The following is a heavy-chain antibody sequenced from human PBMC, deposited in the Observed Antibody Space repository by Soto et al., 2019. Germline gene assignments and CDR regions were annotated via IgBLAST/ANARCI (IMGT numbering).Heavy chain of an antibody. J-gene: IGHJ3*02. Sequence: QVQLKESGPGLVKPSETLSLTCTVSGGSISSYYWAWIRQPPGKGLEWFGYLYYSGNTNYIPSLKSRVTLSLDTSKNQFSLRLSSVPAADTAVYYCVSSYCGADCSYLRAFDIWGQGTMVTVSS. CDR1: GGSISSYY. D-gene: IGHD2-21*02. CDR3: VSSYCGADCSYLRAFDI. V-gene: IGHV4-59*01. CDR2: LYYSGNT.